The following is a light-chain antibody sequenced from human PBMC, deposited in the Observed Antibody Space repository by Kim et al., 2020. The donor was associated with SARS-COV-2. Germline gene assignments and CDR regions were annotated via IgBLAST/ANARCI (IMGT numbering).Light chain of an antibody. J-gene: IGKJ1*01. CDR2: WAS. CDR1: QSVLYSVNNKNY. Sequence: ATINCKSSQSVLYSVNNKNYLAGFQQKPGQPPKLRIYWASTRESGVPDRFSGSGSGTDFTLTISSLQAEDMAVYYCQQYHSGPRTFGQGTKVDIK. CDR3: QQYHSGPRT. V-gene: IGKV4-1*01.